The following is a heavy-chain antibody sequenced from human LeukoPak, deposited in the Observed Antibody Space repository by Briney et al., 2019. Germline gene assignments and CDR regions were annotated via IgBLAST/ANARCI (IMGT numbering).Heavy chain of an antibody. CDR2: IYYSGST. J-gene: IGHJ4*02. Sequence: SETLSLTCTVSGGSISSSSYYWGWIRQPPGKGLEWIGSIYYSGSTYYNPSLKSRVTISVDTSKNQFSLKLSSVTAADTAVYYCASAKDSSSWYLFDYWGQGTLVTVSS. CDR3: ASAKDSSSWYLFDY. V-gene: IGHV4-39*07. CDR1: GGSISSSSYY. D-gene: IGHD6-13*01.